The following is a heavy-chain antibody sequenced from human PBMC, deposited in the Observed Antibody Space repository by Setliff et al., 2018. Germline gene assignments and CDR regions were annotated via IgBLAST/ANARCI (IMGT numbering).Heavy chain of an antibody. CDR2: IFSSGST. CDR1: GASIRSHY. J-gene: IGHJ6*03. D-gene: IGHD3-3*01. V-gene: IGHV4-59*11. CDR3: ARMSGFLYMDV. Sequence: PSETLSLTCTVSGASIRSHYWSRLRQPPGKGLEWIGYIFSSGSTNNNPSLKSRVTISVATSKPQFYLELTSVTAADTAVYYCARMSGFLYMDVWGKGTTVTVSS.